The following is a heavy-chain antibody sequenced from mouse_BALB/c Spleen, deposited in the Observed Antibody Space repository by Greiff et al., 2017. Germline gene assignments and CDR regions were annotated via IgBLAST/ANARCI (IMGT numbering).Heavy chain of an antibody. CDR1: GFTFSSYG. Sequence: EVKVVESGGDLVKPGGSLKLSCAASGFTFSSYGMSWVRQTPDKRLEWVATISSGGSYTYYPDSVKGRFTISRDNAKNTLYLQMSSLKSEDTAMYYCARQGNLYYFDYWGQGTTLTVSS. CDR2: ISSGGSYT. V-gene: IGHV5-6*01. D-gene: IGHD2-1*01. J-gene: IGHJ2*01. CDR3: ARQGNLYYFDY.